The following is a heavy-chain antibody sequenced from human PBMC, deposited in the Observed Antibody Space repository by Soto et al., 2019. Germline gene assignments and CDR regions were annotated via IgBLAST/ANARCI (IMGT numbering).Heavy chain of an antibody. J-gene: IGHJ4*02. D-gene: IGHD6-19*01. Sequence: EVHLEQSGAEVKKPGESLKISCKASGYSFTDYWIGWVRQTPGKGLEWLRTIYAGDSDSRYSPSFQGQVTFSVDKSTNTAYLHWTSLKASDTGMYWCARQHPLDSSAWYNWGQGTLVTVSS. CDR1: GYSFTDYW. CDR3: ARQHPLDSSAWYN. CDR2: IYAGDSDS. V-gene: IGHV5-51*01.